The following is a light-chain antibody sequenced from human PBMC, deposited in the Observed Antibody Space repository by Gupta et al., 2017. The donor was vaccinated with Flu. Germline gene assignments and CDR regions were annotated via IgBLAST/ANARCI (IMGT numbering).Light chain of an antibody. CDR2: LNSDGSH. Sequence: QLVLTQSPSASASLGASVKLTCTLSSGHSSYAIAWHQQQPEKGPRYLMKLNSDGSHSKGDGIPDRFSGSSSGAERYLTISSLQSEDEAVYYCQTWDTGIVVFGGGTKLTVL. V-gene: IGLV4-69*01. CDR1: SGHSSYA. J-gene: IGLJ2*01. CDR3: QTWDTGIVV.